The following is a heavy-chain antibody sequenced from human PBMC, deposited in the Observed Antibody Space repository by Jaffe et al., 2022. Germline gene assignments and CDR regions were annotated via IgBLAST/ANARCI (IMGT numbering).Heavy chain of an antibody. CDR2: IYHSGST. D-gene: IGHD5-18*01. J-gene: IGHJ6*03. CDR1: GYSISSGYY. Sequence: QVQLQESGPGLVKPSETLSLTCAVSGYSISSGYYWGWIRQPPGKGLEWIGSIYHSGSTYYNPSLKSRVTISVDTSKNQFSLKLSSVTAADTAVYYCAGDTAMAGREYYYYYYMDVWGKGTTVTVSS. V-gene: IGHV4-38-2*01. CDR3: AGDTAMAGREYYYYYYMDV.